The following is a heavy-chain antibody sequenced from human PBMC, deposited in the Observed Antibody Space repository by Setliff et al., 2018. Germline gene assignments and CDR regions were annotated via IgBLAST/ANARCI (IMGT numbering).Heavy chain of an antibody. D-gene: IGHD3-10*01. CDR2: IVTYNDDT. V-gene: IGHV1-18*03. CDR1: GYPFTSYG. CDR3: ARHGSSGKFDASDI. Sequence: ASVKVSCKASGYPFTSYGVNWVRQAPGQGLEWMGRIVTYNDDTYYPRKFQGRVTMTTDTSTSTAYMELRSLTSDDMAVYYCARHGSSGKFDASDIWGQGTMVTV. J-gene: IGHJ3*02.